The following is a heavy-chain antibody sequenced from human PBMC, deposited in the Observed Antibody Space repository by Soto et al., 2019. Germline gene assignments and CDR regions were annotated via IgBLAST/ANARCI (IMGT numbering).Heavy chain of an antibody. D-gene: IGHD3-9*01. J-gene: IGHJ5*02. V-gene: IGHV3-21*01. CDR3: AREKTDYDILGWFDP. CDR1: GFTFNSYS. Sequence: EVQLVESGGGLVKPGGSLRLSCAASGFTFNSYSMNWVRQAPGKGLEWVSSISSSSSYIYYADSVKGRFTISRDNAKNSLFLQMNSLRAEDTAVYYCAREKTDYDILGWFDPWGQGTLVTVSS. CDR2: ISSSSSYI.